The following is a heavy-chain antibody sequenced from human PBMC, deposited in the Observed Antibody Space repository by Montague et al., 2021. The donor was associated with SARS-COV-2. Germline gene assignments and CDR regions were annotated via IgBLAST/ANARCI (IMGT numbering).Heavy chain of an antibody. CDR2: ISSSSSTI. J-gene: IGHJ3*02. CDR3: AREGAAGYGDLGDAFDI. D-gene: IGHD4-17*01. V-gene: IGHV3-48*04. Sequence: SLRLSCAASGFTFSRYSMNWVRQAPGKGLERVSYISSSSSTIYYXDPVKGRFTISRDNAKNSLYLQMNSLRAEDTAVYYCAREGAAGYGDLGDAFDIWGQGTMVTVSS. CDR1: GFTFSRYS.